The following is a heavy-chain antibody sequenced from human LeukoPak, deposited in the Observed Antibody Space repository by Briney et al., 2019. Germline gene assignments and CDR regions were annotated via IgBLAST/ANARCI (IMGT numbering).Heavy chain of an antibody. D-gene: IGHD3-10*01. V-gene: IGHV4-34*01. CDR3: AIWFGEGLY. Sequence: PSETLSLTCAVYGASLSGYYWTWIRQPPGKGLEYIGEINHTGSTKYTPSLRSRATMSVDTSKKHLSLKLSSVTAADTAVYYCAIWFGEGLYWGQGTLVTVSS. CDR2: INHTGST. J-gene: IGHJ4*02. CDR1: GASLSGYY.